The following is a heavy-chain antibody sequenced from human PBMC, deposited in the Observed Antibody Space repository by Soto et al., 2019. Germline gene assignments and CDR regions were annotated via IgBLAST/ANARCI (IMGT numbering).Heavy chain of an antibody. Sequence: QVQLVQSGAEVKQPGSSVKVSCKASGGTFSSYTISWVRQAPGQGLEWMGRIIPNLGIANYAQTVQGRVTITADKSTSTDYMKMTSLRSENTAVYYCAGDCYSSSSRFNYYCYLDVWGKGTTVTVSS. D-gene: IGHD6-6*01. J-gene: IGHJ6*03. CDR3: AGDCYSSSSRFNYYCYLDV. CDR2: IIPNLGIA. CDR1: GGTFSSYT. V-gene: IGHV1-69*08.